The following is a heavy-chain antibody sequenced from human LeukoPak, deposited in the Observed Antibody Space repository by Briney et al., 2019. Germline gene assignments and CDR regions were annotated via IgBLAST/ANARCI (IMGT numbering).Heavy chain of an antibody. CDR1: GGSFSGYY. D-gene: IGHD3-22*01. CDR3: ARAGSSGYYPHY. J-gene: IGHJ4*02. CDR2: INHSGST. V-gene: IGHV4-34*01. Sequence: SETLSLTCAVYGGSFSGYYWSWIRQPPGKGLEWIGEINHSGSTNYNPSLKSRVTISVDTSKNQFSLKLSSVTAADTAVYYCARAGSSGYYPHYWGQGTLVTVSS.